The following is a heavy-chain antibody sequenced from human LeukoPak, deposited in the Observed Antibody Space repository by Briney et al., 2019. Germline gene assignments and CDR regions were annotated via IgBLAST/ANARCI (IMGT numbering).Heavy chain of an antibody. CDR2: ISGSGGST. V-gene: IGHV3-23*01. D-gene: IGHD6-13*01. CDR3: ASGIAAADTFY. CDR1: GFTFSSSA. J-gene: IGHJ4*02. Sequence: PGGSLRLSCAASGFTFSSSAMSRVRQAPGKGLEWVSAISGSGGSTYYADSVKGRFTISRDNSKNTLYLQMNSLRAEDTAVYYCASGIAAADTFYWGQGTLVTVSS.